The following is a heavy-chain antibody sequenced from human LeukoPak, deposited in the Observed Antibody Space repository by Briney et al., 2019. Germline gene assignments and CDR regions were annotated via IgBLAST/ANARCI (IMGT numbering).Heavy chain of an antibody. D-gene: IGHD2-2*01. V-gene: IGHV1-2*02. CDR3: ARGYCSSTSCYRLFDY. CDR2: INPNSGGT. Sequence: ASVKVSCKASGYTFTSYGISWVRQAPGQGLEWMRWINPNSGGTNYAQKFQGRVTMTRDTSISTAYMELSRLRSDDTAVYYCARGYCSSTSCYRLFDYWGQGTLVTVSS. J-gene: IGHJ4*02. CDR1: GYTFTSYG.